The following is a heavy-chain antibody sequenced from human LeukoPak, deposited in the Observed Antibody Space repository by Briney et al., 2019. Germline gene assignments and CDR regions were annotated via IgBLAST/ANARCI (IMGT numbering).Heavy chain of an antibody. V-gene: IGHV7-4-1*02. CDR2: INTDAGNP. CDR3: ARGVGIGTVLMVHGNMDV. CDR1: GYTFTKYG. Sequence: ASVKVSCKASGYTFTKYGVYWVRQAPGQGLEWMGWINTDAGNPTYAQGFTGRFVFSLDTSVSTTYLQISSLKPEDTAVYYCARGVGIGTVLMVHGNMDVWGKGTTVTVSS. D-gene: IGHD2-8*01. J-gene: IGHJ6*03.